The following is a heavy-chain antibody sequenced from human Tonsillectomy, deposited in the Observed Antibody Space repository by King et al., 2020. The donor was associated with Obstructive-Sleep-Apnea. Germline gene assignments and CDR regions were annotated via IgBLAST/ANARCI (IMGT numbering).Heavy chain of an antibody. CDR2: SGTGGEI. Sequence: VQLVESGGGLVQPRESLRLSCVASGFSFSLYDMHWVRQPTGKGLEWVSVSGTGGEIYYADSVKGRFSISRENAKNSLYLQMNSLKVEDTAVYYCVRGGSASTEGEFDYWGQGILVTVSS. J-gene: IGHJ4*02. CDR1: GFSFSLYD. CDR3: VRGGSASTEGEFDY. D-gene: IGHD3-16*01. V-gene: IGHV3-13*04.